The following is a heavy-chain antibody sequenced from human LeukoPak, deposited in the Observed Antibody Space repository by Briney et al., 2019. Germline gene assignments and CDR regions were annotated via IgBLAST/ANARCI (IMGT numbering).Heavy chain of an antibody. Sequence: GGSLRLTCTASGFTFSSYSMNWVRQAPGKGLEWVSSISSSSSYIYYADSVKGRFTISRDNAKNSLYLQMNSLRAEDTAVYYCASLVVHKFDYWGQGTLVTVSS. V-gene: IGHV3-21*01. J-gene: IGHJ4*02. D-gene: IGHD2-15*01. CDR2: ISSSSSYI. CDR1: GFTFSSYS. CDR3: ASLVVHKFDY.